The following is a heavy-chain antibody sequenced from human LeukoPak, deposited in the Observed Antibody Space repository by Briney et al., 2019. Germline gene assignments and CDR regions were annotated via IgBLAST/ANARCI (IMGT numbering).Heavy chain of an antibody. D-gene: IGHD3-16*01. CDR3: ASLPRTSPGGMDN. J-gene: IGHJ4*02. V-gene: IGHV5-51*01. Sequence: GESLKISCKGSGYTFNNHWIGWVRQMPGRGLEWMGIIFPVDSDTRYSPSFQGQVTISVDKSISTAYLQWRSLTASDTAMYYCASLPRTSPGGMDNWGQGPLVPVS. CDR2: IFPVDSDT. CDR1: GYTFNNHW.